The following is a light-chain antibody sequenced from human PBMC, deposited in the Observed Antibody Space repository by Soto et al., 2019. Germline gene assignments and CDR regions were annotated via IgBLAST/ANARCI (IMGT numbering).Light chain of an antibody. V-gene: IGLV2-11*01. CDR1: SSDVGGYNY. J-gene: IGLJ1*01. CDR2: DVS. CDR3: CSYAGSYTFDV. Sequence: QSALTQPRSVSGSPGQSVTISCTGTSSDVGGYNYVSWYQQHPGKAPKLMIYDVSKRPSGVPDRFSGSKSGNTASLTISGLQAEDEAAYYCCSYAGSYTFDVFGTGTKLTVL.